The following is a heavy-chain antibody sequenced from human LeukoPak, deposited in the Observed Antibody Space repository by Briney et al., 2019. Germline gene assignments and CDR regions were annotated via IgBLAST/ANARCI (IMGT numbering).Heavy chain of an antibody. CDR1: GGSFSGYY. CDR3: AGSVAWLVYFDY. J-gene: IGHJ4*02. D-gene: IGHD6-19*01. V-gene: IGHV4-34*01. Sequence: SETLSLTCAVYGGSFSGYYWSWIRQPPGKGLEWIGEINHSGSTNYNPSLKSRVTISVDTSKNQFSLKLSSVTAADTAVYYCAGSVAWLVYFDYWGQGTLVTVSS. CDR2: INHSGST.